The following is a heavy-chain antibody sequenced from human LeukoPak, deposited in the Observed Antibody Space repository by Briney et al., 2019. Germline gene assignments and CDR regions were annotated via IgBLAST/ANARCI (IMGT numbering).Heavy chain of an antibody. V-gene: IGHV4-34*01. Sequence: IPSETLSLTCAVYGGSFSGYYWGWIRQPPGKGLEWIGSIYYSGTTYYNPSLKSRVTISVDTSKNQFSLRLSSVTAADTAVYYCARDPDFWTGYYYFDYWGQGILVTVSS. CDR1: GGSFSGYY. CDR3: ARDPDFWTGYYYFDY. J-gene: IGHJ4*02. CDR2: IYYSGTT. D-gene: IGHD3/OR15-3a*01.